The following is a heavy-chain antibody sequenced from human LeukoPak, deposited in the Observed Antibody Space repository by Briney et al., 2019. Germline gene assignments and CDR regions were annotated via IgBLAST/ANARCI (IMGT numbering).Heavy chain of an antibody. D-gene: IGHD5-18*01. Sequence: GGSLRLSCAASGFTFSSYAMSWVRQAPGKGLEWVSAISGSGGSTYYADSVKGRFTISRDNSKNTLFPQMNSLRAEDTAVYYCAKDLIGYSYGLYDYWGQGTLVTVSS. CDR2: ISGSGGST. J-gene: IGHJ4*02. CDR3: AKDLIGYSYGLYDY. V-gene: IGHV3-23*01. CDR1: GFTFSSYA.